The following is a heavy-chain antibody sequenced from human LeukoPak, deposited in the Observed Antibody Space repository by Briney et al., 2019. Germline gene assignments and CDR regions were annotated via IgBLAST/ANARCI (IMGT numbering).Heavy chain of an antibody. CDR1: GGSISSSSYY. Sequence: SETLSLTCTVSGGSISSSSYYWGCIRLPRGKGLEWIGSIYYSGSTYYNPSLKSRVTISVDTSKNQFSLKLSSVTAADTAVYYGARLAGGYGSGSYYKSHFDYWGQGTLVTVSS. CDR2: IYYSGST. CDR3: ARLAGGYGSGSYYKSHFDY. D-gene: IGHD3-10*01. J-gene: IGHJ4*02. V-gene: IGHV4-39*01.